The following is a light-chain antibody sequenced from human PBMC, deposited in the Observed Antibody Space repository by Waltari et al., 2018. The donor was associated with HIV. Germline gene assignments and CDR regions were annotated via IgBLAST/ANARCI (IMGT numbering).Light chain of an antibody. Sequence: QSALTQPPSASGSPRQSLTIPCTGTRSDVGGYNYVSWYQHTPGKAPKLMIYEVSTRPSGVPNRFSGSKSGNTASLTVSGLQAEDEANYYCSSYGGSNTYVIFGGGTKLTVL. CDR3: SSYGGSNTYVI. CDR1: RSDVGGYNY. CDR2: EVS. V-gene: IGLV2-8*01. J-gene: IGLJ2*01.